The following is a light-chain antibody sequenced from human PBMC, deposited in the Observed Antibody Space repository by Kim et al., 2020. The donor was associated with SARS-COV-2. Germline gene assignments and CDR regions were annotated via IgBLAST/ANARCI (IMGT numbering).Light chain of an antibody. CDR1: QSLSGN. Sequence: VSPGERATLSGRASQSLSGNLAWYQQTPGKAPRLLILRASTRASGVPARFTGSGSGADFTLTISSLQSEDSAVYYCQQYFTWPLTFGQGTKVDIK. CDR3: QQYFTWPLT. V-gene: IGKV3-15*01. CDR2: RAS. J-gene: IGKJ1*01.